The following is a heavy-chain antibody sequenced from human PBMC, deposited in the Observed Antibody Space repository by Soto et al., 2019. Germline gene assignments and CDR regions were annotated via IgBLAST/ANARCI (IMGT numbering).Heavy chain of an antibody. CDR3: ARETEAAAGLVYYYYGMDV. Sequence: ASVKVSCKVSGYTLTELSMHWVRQAPGKGLEWMGGFDPEDGETIYAQKFQGRVTMTEDTSTDTAYMELSSLRSDDTAVYYCARETEAAAGLVYYYYGMDVWGQGTTVTGSS. J-gene: IGHJ6*02. D-gene: IGHD6-13*01. V-gene: IGHV1-24*01. CDR2: FDPEDGET. CDR1: GYTLTELS.